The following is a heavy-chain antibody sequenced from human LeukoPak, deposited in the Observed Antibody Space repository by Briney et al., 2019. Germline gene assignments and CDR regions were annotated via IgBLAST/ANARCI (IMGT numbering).Heavy chain of an antibody. CDR1: GYTFTSYG. CDR3: ARVASKDLTLPEPDWELLNYYYYSMDV. CDR2: ISAYNGNT. J-gene: IGHJ6*03. D-gene: IGHD1-26*01. Sequence: GASVKVSCKASGYTFTSYGISWVRQAPGQGLEWMGWISAYNGNTNYAQKLQGRVTMTTDTSTSTAYMELRSLRSDDTAVYYCARVASKDLTLPEPDWELLNYYYYSMDVWGQGTTVTVSS. V-gene: IGHV1-18*01.